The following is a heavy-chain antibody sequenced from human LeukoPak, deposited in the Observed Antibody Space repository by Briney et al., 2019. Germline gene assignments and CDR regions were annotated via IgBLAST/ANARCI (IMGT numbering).Heavy chain of an antibody. V-gene: IGHV4-39*07. CDR3: ARSGVITGWFDP. D-gene: IGHD1-20*01. CDR1: GGSISSSSYY. J-gene: IGHJ5*02. CDR2: IYYSGSI. Sequence: SETLSLTCFVSGGSISSSSYYWDWIRQPPGKGLEWIGSIYYSGSIYYNPSLKSRLTVSVDTSKNQFSLKLSSVTAADTAVYYCARSGVITGWFDPWGQGSLVTVSS.